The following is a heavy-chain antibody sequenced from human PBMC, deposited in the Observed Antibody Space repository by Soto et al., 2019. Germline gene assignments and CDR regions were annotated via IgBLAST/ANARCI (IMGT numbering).Heavy chain of an antibody. CDR1: GYTFTGYY. J-gene: IGHJ5*02. CDR2: INPNSGGT. V-gene: IGHV1-2*02. CDR3: ARGVGATKYNWFDP. D-gene: IGHD1-26*01. Sequence: ASVKVSCKASGYTFTGYYMHWVRQAPGQGLEWMGWINPNSGGTNYAQKFQGRVTMTRDTSISTAYMELSRLRSDDTAVYYCARGVGATKYNWFDPWGQGTMVTVYS.